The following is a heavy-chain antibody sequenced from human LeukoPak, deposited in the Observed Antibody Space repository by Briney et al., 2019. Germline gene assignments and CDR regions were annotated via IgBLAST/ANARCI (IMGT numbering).Heavy chain of an antibody. CDR2: INPNSGGT. CDR3: ARDSAGQLPEHYYYYGMDV. Sequence: ASVKVSCEASGYTFTGYYMHWVRQAPGQGLEWMGWINPNSGGTNYAQKFQGRVTMTRDTSISTAYMELSRLRSDDTAVYYCARDSAGQLPEHYYYYGMDVWGQGTTVTVSS. J-gene: IGHJ6*02. CDR1: GYTFTGYY. D-gene: IGHD2-2*01. V-gene: IGHV1-2*02.